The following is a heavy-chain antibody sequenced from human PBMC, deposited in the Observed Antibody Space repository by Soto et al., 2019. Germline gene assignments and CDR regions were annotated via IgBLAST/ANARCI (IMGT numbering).Heavy chain of an antibody. D-gene: IGHD4-17*01. CDR2: ISYDGINK. J-gene: IGHJ4*02. Sequence: QVQLVESGGGVVQPGRSLRLSCAASGFTFSSYGMHWVRQAPGKGLEWVAFISYDGINKYYADSVKGRFTISIDNSKNTLYLQMSSLRAEEKAVYYCAKDRWFRQLRSYFDYWGQGTLVTVSS. CDR1: GFTFSSYG. CDR3: AKDRWFRQLRSYFDY. V-gene: IGHV3-30*18.